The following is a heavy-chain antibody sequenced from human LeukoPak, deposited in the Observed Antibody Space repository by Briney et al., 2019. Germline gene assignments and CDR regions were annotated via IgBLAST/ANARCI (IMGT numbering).Heavy chain of an antibody. V-gene: IGHV2-5*02. CDR2: IYWDDDK. CDR3: AHRLGGVLTGYYDY. Sequence: SGPTLLHPTRTLILTCTFSGFPLRASGVGVAWVRHSRGKALEWLSLIYWDDDKHYSPSLKPMLTITTNTSKNQVILRMTNIDPVDAGTYYCAHRLGGVLTGYYDYWGQGTLVTVSS. J-gene: IGHJ4*02. CDR1: GFPLRASGVG. D-gene: IGHD3-9*01.